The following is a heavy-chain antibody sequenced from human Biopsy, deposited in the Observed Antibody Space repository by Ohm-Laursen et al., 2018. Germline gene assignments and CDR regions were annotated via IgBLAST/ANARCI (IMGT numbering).Heavy chain of an antibody. J-gene: IGHJ5*02. D-gene: IGHD3-3*01. CDR2: IYYTGHT. Sequence: SDTLSLTCTVSGGSIKSYYWNWIRQSPGKGLEWIGFIYYTGHTNYNPSLKSRVTISKDTSKNQFSLQVNSVTAADTAVYYCARTPRDSFWSGSYKRGLWFDPWGQGTLVIVSS. CDR3: ARTPRDSFWSGSYKRGLWFDP. V-gene: IGHV4-59*07. CDR1: GGSIKSYY.